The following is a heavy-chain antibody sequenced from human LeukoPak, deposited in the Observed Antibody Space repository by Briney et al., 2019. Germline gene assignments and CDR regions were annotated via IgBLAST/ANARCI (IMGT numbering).Heavy chain of an antibody. J-gene: IGHJ4*02. V-gene: IGHV3-43*01. CDR1: GFTFDDYT. D-gene: IGHD2-15*01. CDR2: ISWDGGST. CDR3: AKASSYCSGGSCYDY. Sequence: PGGSLRLSCAASGFTFDDYTMHWVRQAPGKGLEWVSLISWDGGSTYYADSVKGRFTISRDNSKNSLYLQMNSLRTEDTALYYCAKASSYCSGGSCYDYWGQGTLVTVSS.